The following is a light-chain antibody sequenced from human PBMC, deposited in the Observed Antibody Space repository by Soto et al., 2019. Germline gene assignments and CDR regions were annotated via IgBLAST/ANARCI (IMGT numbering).Light chain of an antibody. CDR3: QQANSFP. CDR2: AAS. Sequence: DIQMTQSPSSVSASVGDRVTITCRASQGFSSWLACYQQKPGKAPKFLIYAASSLQSGVPSRFSGSGSGTDFTLTISSLQPEEFATYSCQQANSFPFGGGTKVEIK. V-gene: IGKV1D-12*01. J-gene: IGKJ4*01. CDR1: QGFSSW.